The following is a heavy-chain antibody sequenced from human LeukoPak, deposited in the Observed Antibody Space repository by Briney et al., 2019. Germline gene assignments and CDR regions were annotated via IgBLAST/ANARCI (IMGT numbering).Heavy chain of an antibody. CDR3: AKEGPSGSYPYYFDY. J-gene: IGHJ4*02. CDR1: GFTFDDYA. CDR2: ISWDGGST. D-gene: IGHD3-10*01. Sequence: GGSLRLSCAASGFTFDDYAMHWVRQAPGKGLEWVSLISWDGGSTYYADSVKGRFTISRDNSKNSLYLQMNSLRAEDTALYYCAKEGPSGSYPYYFDYWGQGTLVTVSS. V-gene: IGHV3-43D*03.